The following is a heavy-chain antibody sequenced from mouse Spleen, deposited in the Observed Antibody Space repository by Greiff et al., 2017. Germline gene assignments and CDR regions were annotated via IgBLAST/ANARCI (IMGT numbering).Heavy chain of an antibody. CDR1: GYTFTSYW. Sequence: QVQLQQPGAELVKPGASVKLSCKASGYTFTSYWMHWVKQRPGQGLEWIGEIDPSDSYTNYNQKFKGKATLTVDKSSSTAYMQLSSLTSEDSAVYYCAREGSTMITTGAMDYWGQGTSVTVSS. J-gene: IGHJ4*01. V-gene: IGHV1-69*02. CDR3: AREGSTMITTGAMDY. D-gene: IGHD2-4*01. CDR2: IDPSDSYT.